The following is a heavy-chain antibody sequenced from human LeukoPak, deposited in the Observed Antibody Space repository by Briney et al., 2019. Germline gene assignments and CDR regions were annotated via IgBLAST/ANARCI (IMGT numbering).Heavy chain of an antibody. J-gene: IGHJ4*02. D-gene: IGHD5-12*01. CDR2: INHSGST. CDR3: ARVGYSGYEQDTDY. CDR1: GVSFSGYY. Sequence: SGTLSLTCAGYGVSFSGYYWSWIRQPPGKGLEWIGEINHSGSTNYNPSLKSRVTISVDTSKNQFSLKLSSVTAADTAVYYCARVGYSGYEQDTDYWGQGTLVTVSS. V-gene: IGHV4-34*01.